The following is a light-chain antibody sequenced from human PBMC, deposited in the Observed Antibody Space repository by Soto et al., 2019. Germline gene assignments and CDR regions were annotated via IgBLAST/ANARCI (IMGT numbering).Light chain of an antibody. V-gene: IGKV3-11*01. J-gene: IGKJ4*01. CDR2: DAS. CDR1: QSVSSY. Sequence: GFTQSPATLSLSKGERATLSCRASQSVSSYLAWYQQKPGQAPRLLIYDASNRATGIPARFSGSGSGTDFTLTISSLEPEDFAVYYCQQRSNWPLPFGGGA. CDR3: QQRSNWPLP.